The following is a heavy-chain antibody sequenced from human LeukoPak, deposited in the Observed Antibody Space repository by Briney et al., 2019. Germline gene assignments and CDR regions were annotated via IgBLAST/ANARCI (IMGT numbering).Heavy chain of an antibody. Sequence: PGGSLRLSCAASGFTFSSYAMSWVRQAPGKGLEWVSAISGSGGSTYYADSVKGRFTISRDNAKNSLYLQMNSLRAEDTAVYYCVKLQKAVAGTRGYYYGMDVWGQGTTVTVSS. V-gene: IGHV3-23*01. CDR3: VKLQKAVAGTRGYYYGMDV. CDR1: GFTFSSYA. CDR2: ISGSGGST. J-gene: IGHJ6*02. D-gene: IGHD6-19*01.